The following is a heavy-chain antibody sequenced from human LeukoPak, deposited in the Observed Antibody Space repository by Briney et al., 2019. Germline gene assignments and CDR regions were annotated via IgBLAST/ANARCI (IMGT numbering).Heavy chain of an antibody. CDR1: GFTFSSYG. Sequence: PGGSLRLSCVASGFTFSSYGMNWVRQAPGKGLEWISYISSGGGTIHYADSVKGRFTISRDNAKNSLYLQMNSLRAEDTAVYYCARDPAGAGIYYDYWGQGTLVTVSS. V-gene: IGHV3-48*01. CDR3: ARDPAGAGIYYDY. J-gene: IGHJ4*02. D-gene: IGHD6-19*01. CDR2: ISSGGGTI.